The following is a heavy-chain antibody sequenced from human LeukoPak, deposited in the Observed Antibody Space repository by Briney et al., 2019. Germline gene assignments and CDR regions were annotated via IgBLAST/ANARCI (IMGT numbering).Heavy chain of an antibody. CDR1: GGTFSSYA. CDR2: IIPTFGTA. Sequence: ASVKVSCKASGGTFSSYAISWVRQAPGQGLEWMGGIIPTFGTANYAQKFQGRVTITADKSTSTAYMELSSLRSEDTAVYYCASLGMVRGVMVDYWGQGTLVTVSS. CDR3: ASLGMVRGVMVDY. J-gene: IGHJ4*02. V-gene: IGHV1-69*06. D-gene: IGHD3-10*01.